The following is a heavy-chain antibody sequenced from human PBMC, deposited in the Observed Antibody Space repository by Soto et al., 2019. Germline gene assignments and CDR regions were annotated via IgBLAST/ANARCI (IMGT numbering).Heavy chain of an antibody. Sequence: QVQLVQSGAEVKKPGSSVKVSCEASGGTFSSYTISWVRQAPGQGLEWMGRIIPILGIANYAQKFQGRVTITADKSTSTAYLELSSLISEDTAVYYCARYTTEGYCSGGSCYQWGQGTLVTVSS. D-gene: IGHD2-15*01. V-gene: IGHV1-69*02. CDR1: GGTFSSYT. J-gene: IGHJ4*02. CDR3: ARYTTEGYCSGGSCYQ. CDR2: IIPILGIA.